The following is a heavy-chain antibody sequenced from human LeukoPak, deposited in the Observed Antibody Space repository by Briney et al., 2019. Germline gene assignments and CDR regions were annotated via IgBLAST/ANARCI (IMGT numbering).Heavy chain of an antibody. J-gene: IGHJ4*02. CDR3: AKGLPDGYSSSTNEKYSDY. V-gene: IGHV3-30*18. D-gene: IGHD6-13*01. Sequence: GRSLRLSCAASGFTFSSYGMHWVRQAPGKGLEWVAVISYDGSNKYYADSVKGRFTISRDNSKNTLYLQMNSLRAEDTAVYYCAKGLPDGYSSSTNEKYSDYWGQGTLVTVSS. CDR1: GFTFSSYG. CDR2: ISYDGSNK.